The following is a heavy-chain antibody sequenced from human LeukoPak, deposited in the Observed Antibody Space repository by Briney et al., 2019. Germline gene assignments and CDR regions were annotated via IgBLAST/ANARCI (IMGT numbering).Heavy chain of an antibody. Sequence: SETLSLTCTVSGGSISSGSYYWSWIRQPAGKGLEWIGRIYTSGSTNYNPSLKSRVTISVDTSKNQFSLKLSSVTAAETAVYYCARGLGGGVVTTYYYYYMDVWGKGTTVTVSS. V-gene: IGHV4-61*02. CDR1: GGSISSGSYY. J-gene: IGHJ6*03. CDR2: IYTSGST. CDR3: ARGLGGGVVTTYYYYYMDV. D-gene: IGHD3-3*01.